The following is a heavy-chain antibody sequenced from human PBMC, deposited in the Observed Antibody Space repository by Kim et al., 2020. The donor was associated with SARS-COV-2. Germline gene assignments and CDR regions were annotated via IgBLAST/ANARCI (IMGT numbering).Heavy chain of an antibody. D-gene: IGHD3-10*01. CDR1: SGSISTYF. J-gene: IGHJ4*02. Sequence: SETLSLTCTVSSGSISTYFWSWIRQAPGKGLEWIGYISYSGGTNYNPSVKSRVTISIDTSKNQFSLKLRSVTAADTAVYFCARGDYGSGSYPFDYWGQGTLVTVSS. V-gene: IGHV4-59*01. CDR2: ISYSGGT. CDR3: ARGDYGSGSYPFDY.